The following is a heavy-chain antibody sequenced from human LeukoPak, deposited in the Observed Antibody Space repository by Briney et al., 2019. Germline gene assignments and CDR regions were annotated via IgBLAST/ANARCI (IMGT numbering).Heavy chain of an antibody. V-gene: IGHV1-18*01. CDR1: GYTFTSYG. Sequence: ASVKVSCKASGYTFTSYGISWVRQAPGQGLEWMGWISAYNGNTNYAQKLQGRVTMTTDTSTSTAHMELRSLRSDDTAVYYCAKDSGYDPPYFDYWGQGTLVTVSS. CDR3: AKDSGYDPPYFDY. J-gene: IGHJ4*02. D-gene: IGHD5-12*01. CDR2: ISAYNGNT.